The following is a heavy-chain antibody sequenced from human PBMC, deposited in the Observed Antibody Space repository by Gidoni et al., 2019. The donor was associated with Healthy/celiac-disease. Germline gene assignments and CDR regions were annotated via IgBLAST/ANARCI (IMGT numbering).Heavy chain of an antibody. CDR1: GYTFTGYY. V-gene: IGHV1-2*02. J-gene: IGHJ5*02. CDR2: INPNSGGT. Sequence: QVQLVQSGAEVKKPGASVKVSCKASGYTFTGYYMHWVRQAPGQGLEWMGWINPNSGGTNYAQKFQGRVTMTRDTSISTAYMELSRLRSDDTAVYYCARVFVVVPAASDVFWFDPWGQGTLVTVSS. D-gene: IGHD2-2*01. CDR3: ARVFVVVPAASDVFWFDP.